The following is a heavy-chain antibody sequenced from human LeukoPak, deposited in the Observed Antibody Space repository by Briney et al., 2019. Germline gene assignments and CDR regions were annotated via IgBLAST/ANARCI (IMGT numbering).Heavy chain of an antibody. D-gene: IGHD6-19*01. CDR3: ARSSFSSGWYEPYYFDS. J-gene: IGHJ4*02. CDR2: ISGSGGST. CDR1: GFTFSSDA. V-gene: IGHV3-23*01. Sequence: HPGGSLRLSCAASGFTFSSDAMSWVRQAPGKGLEWVSAISGSGGSTYYADSVKGRFTISRDNAKNSLYLQMNSLRAEDTAIYYCARSSFSSGWYEPYYFDSWGQGTLVTVSS.